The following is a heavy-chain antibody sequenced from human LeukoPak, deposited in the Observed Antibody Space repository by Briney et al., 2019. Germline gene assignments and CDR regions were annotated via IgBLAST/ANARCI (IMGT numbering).Heavy chain of an antibody. CDR2: INPNLSTA. J-gene: IGHJ4*02. CDR1: GGTFSSYA. CDR3: ARSGYCSSTSCSPSEY. V-gene: IGHV1-69*01. Sequence: ASVKVSCKASGGTFSSYAISWVRQAPGQGLEWMGGINPNLSTANYAQKFQGRVTITADESTSTACMELSSLRSEDTAVYYCARSGYCSSTSCSPSEYWGQGTLVTVSS. D-gene: IGHD2-2*01.